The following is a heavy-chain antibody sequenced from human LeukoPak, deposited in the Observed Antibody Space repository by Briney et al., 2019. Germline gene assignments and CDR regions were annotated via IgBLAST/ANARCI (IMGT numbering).Heavy chain of an antibody. J-gene: IGHJ3*02. CDR2: IYYSGST. CDR1: GGSISSSSYY. D-gene: IGHD3-9*01. V-gene: IGHV4-39*01. CDR3: ARHERPLRLASAFDI. Sequence: PSETLSLTCTASGGSISSSSYYWGWIRQPPGKGLEWIGSIYYSGSTYYNPSLKSRVTISVDTSKNQFSLKLSSVTAADTAVYYCARHERPLRLASAFDIWGQGTMVTVSS.